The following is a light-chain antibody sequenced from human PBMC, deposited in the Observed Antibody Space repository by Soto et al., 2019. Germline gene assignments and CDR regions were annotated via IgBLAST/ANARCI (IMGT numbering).Light chain of an antibody. CDR2: SAS. V-gene: IGKV1-27*01. J-gene: IGKJ5*01. CDR1: QGINNY. CDR3: QQRSNWPPIT. Sequence: DTQMTQSPTSLSASVGDSVTITCRASQGINNYLAWYQQKPGKVPVLLIYSASTLKAGIPSRFSGSGAGTDFTLTISSLQPEDAAVYYCQQRSNWPPITFGQGTRLEIK.